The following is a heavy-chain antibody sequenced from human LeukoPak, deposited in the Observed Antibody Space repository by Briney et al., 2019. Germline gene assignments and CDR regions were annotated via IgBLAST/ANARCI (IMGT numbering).Heavy chain of an antibody. D-gene: IGHD2-21*02. J-gene: IGHJ4*02. CDR1: GFTFSSFT. Sequence: GGSLRLSCTTSGFTFSSFTMSWVCQAPGKGLEWVSSISYNSANKWHADSVKGRFTISRDNSKNTLYLQMHSLRADDTALYYCTKRRPSGSVTVDEYWGQGALVTVSS. CDR2: ISYNSANK. V-gene: IGHV3-23*01. CDR3: TKRRPSGSVTVDEY.